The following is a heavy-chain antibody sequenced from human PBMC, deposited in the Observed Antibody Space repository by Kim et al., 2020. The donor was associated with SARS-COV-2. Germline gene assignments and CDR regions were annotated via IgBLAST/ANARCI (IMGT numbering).Heavy chain of an antibody. CDR2: IYYSGNT. D-gene: IGHD3-3*01. CDR3: ARAPNDFWSGYPYYFDY. CDR1: GGSVSSGSYF. V-gene: IGHV4-61*01. Sequence: SETLSLTFTFSGGSVSSGSYFWSWIRQPPGKGLEWIGYIYYSGNTNYNPSLKSRVTMSVDTSKNQFSLKLRSVTAADTAVYYCARAPNDFWSGYPYYFDYWGQGTLVTVSS. J-gene: IGHJ4*02.